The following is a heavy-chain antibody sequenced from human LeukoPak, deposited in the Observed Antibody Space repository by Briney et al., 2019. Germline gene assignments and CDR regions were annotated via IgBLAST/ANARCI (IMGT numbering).Heavy chain of an antibody. D-gene: IGHD3-10*01. CDR1: GGSFSSYA. CDR2: IIPILGIA. Sequence: SGKVSCKAVGGSFSSYAISWVRQAPGQGLEWMGRIIPILGIANYAQKFQGRVTITADKSTSTAYMELSSLRSEDTAVYYCARGTMVRGVSYYGMDVWGQGTTVTVSS. J-gene: IGHJ6*02. V-gene: IGHV1-69*04. CDR3: ARGTMVRGVSYYGMDV.